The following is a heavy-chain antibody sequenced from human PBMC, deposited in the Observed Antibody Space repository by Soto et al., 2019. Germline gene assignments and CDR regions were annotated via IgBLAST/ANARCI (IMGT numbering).Heavy chain of an antibody. CDR2: IYYSGST. CDR3: ARSPNYYYYGFDV. Sequence: PSETLSLACTVSGGSVSSGDYFWGWLRQSPGKRLEWIAYIYYSGSTNYNPSLKSRATISVDTSTSQVSLTLTSMTAADAALYYCARSPNYYYYGFDVWGQGTPVTVSS. V-gene: IGHV4-61*08. D-gene: IGHD3-10*01. CDR1: GGSVSSGDYF. J-gene: IGHJ6*02.